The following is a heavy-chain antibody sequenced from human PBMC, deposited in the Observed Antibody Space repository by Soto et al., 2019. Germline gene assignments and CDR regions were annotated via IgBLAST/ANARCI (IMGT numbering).Heavy chain of an antibody. CDR1: GFSISTSGEA. Sequence: QITLKESGPALVKSTQTLTLTCSLSGFSISTSGEAVGWIRQPPGKALEWLALSYWNGDKRYSPSLESRLTITKDTSKNQVVLLMTNLDPADTATYYCAHRPRTGSGYFYFEDWGQGSLVSVS. V-gene: IGHV2-5*01. CDR3: AHRPRTGSGYFYFED. D-gene: IGHD5-12*01. J-gene: IGHJ4*02. CDR2: SYWNGDK.